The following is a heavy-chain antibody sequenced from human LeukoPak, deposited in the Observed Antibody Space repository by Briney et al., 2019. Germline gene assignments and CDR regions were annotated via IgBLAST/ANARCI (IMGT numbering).Heavy chain of an antibody. Sequence: GSSVKVSCKASGGTFSSYAISWVRQAPGQGLEWMGWISAYNGNTNYAQKLQGRVTMTTDTSTSTAYMELRSLRSDDTAVYYCAREGIVGATRGIDYWGQGTLVTVSS. CDR2: ISAYNGNT. CDR3: AREGIVGATRGIDY. J-gene: IGHJ4*02. D-gene: IGHD1-26*01. CDR1: GGTFSSYA. V-gene: IGHV1-18*01.